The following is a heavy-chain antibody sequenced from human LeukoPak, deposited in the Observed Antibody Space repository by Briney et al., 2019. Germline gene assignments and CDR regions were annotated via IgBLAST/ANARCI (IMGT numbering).Heavy chain of an antibody. D-gene: IGHD1-26*01. CDR1: GGSFSGYY. CDR3: ARLRVELPYFDY. V-gene: IGHV4-34*01. Sequence: SETLSLTCAVYGGSFSGYYWSWIRQPPGKGLEWIGEINHSGSTNYNPSLKSRVTISVDTSKNQFSLRLSSVTAADTAVYYCARLRVELPYFDYWGQGTLVTVSS. CDR2: INHSGST. J-gene: IGHJ4*02.